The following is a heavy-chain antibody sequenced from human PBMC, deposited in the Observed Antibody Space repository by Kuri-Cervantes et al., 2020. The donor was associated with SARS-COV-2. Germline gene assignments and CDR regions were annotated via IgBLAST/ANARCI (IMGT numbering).Heavy chain of an antibody. D-gene: IGHD6-13*01. Sequence: ASVKVSCKASGYTFTSYDINWVRQATGQGLEWMGWMNPNSGNTGYAQKFQGGVTMTRDTSTSTVYMELSSLRSEDTAVYYCARDLGSSSWYLFDYWGQGTLVTVSS. V-gene: IGHV1-8*01. J-gene: IGHJ4*02. CDR1: GYTFTSYD. CDR3: ARDLGSSSWYLFDY. CDR2: MNPNSGNT.